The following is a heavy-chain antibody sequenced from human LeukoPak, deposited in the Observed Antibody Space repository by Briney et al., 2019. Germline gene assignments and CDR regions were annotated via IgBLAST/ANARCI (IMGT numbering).Heavy chain of an antibody. CDR2: ISSSGSTI. V-gene: IGHV3-48*03. CDR3: ARQDIVVVVAATPLDY. Sequence: PGGSLGLSCGASGFTFSSYEMNWVRQAPGKGLEWVSYISSSGSTIYYADSVKGRFTISRDNAKNSLYLQMNSLRAEDTAVYYCARQDIVVVVAATPLDYWGQGTLVTVSS. D-gene: IGHD2-15*01. CDR1: GFTFSSYE. J-gene: IGHJ4*02.